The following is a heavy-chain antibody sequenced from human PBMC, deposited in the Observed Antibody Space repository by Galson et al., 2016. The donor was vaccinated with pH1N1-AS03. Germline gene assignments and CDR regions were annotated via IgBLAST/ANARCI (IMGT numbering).Heavy chain of an antibody. D-gene: IGHD4-17*01. V-gene: IGHV3-30*18. CDR2: TSPNGDTK. J-gene: IGHJ3*02. Sequence: LRLPCPASGFTFRRYGLHLVRQAPGNGLEWVALTSPNGDTKLYEDTVKGRFTIPRDNSKNTLHLQMDSLRPEDTAVYPCAKEPGARDAYDIWGQGTMVTVSS. CDR1: GFTFRRYG. CDR3: AKEPGARDAYDI.